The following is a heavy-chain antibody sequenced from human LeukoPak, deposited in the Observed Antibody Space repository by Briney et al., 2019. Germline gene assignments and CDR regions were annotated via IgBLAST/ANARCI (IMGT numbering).Heavy chain of an antibody. V-gene: IGHV4-34*01. CDR2: INHSGST. J-gene: IGHJ6*03. D-gene: IGHD1-26*01. CDR1: GGSFSGYY. CDR3: ARDTQYSGSYRYYYYMDV. Sequence: SETLSLTCAVYGGSFSGYYWSWIRQPPGKGLEWIGEINHSGSTNYNPYLKSRVTISEDTYKNKFSLKLSSVTAADTAVYYCARDTQYSGSYRYYYYMDVWGKGTTVTVSS.